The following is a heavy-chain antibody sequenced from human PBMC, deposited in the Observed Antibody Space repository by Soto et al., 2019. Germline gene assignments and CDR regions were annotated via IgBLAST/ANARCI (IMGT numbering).Heavy chain of an antibody. Sequence: GGSLRLSCAASGFTFSNAWMSWVRQAPGKGLGWVGRIKSKTDGGTTDYAAPVKGRFTISRDDSKNTLYLQMNSLKTEDTAVYYCTTRRRVAAAAAVYDYWGQGTLVTVSS. CDR3: TTRRRVAAAAAVYDY. CDR1: GFTFSNAW. J-gene: IGHJ4*02. V-gene: IGHV3-15*01. CDR2: IKSKTDGGTT. D-gene: IGHD6-13*01.